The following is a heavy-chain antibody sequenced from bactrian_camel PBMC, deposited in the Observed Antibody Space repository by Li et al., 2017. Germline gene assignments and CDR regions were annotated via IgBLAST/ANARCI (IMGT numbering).Heavy chain of an antibody. CDR2: IVPGDRFT. CDR3: GGVPWRTLIRGRVPPRSDFGN. V-gene: IGHV3S31*01. CDR1: GFTFSSST. J-gene: IGHJ6*01. D-gene: IGHD1*01. Sequence: EVQLVESGGGLVQPGGSLRLSCAASGFTFSSSTVTWVRQAPGKEREGVAAIVPGDRFTYYADSVKGRFTISQDNAKNTLYLQMNSLKPEDTGMYYCGGVPWRTLIRGRVPPRSDFGNWGQGTQVTVS.